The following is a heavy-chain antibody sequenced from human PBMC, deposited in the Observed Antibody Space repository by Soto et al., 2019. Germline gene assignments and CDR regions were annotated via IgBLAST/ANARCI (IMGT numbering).Heavy chain of an antibody. J-gene: IGHJ4*02. Sequence: PGGSLILSCASFGFPFHHYTMLWVRHAPGKGLEWVSLISWDGGSTYYADSVKRRFTISRDNSKNSLYLQMNSLRTEDTALYYCPRDALNYDFWSGTLYYFDYWGQGTLVTVS. D-gene: IGHD3-3*01. CDR2: ISWDGGST. CDR1: GFPFHHYT. CDR3: PRDALNYDFWSGTLYYFDY. V-gene: IGHV3-43*01.